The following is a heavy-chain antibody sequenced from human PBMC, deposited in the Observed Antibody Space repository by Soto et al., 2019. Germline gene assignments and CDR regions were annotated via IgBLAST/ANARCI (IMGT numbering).Heavy chain of an antibody. V-gene: IGHV3-23*01. Sequence: PGESLKISCAASGFTFSSYAMSWVRQAPGKGLEWVSAISGSGGSTYYADSVKGRFTISRDNSKNTLYPQMNSLRAEDTAVYYCAKAGVRAQTSWFDPWGQGTLVTSPQ. J-gene: IGHJ5*02. CDR2: ISGSGGST. D-gene: IGHD3-10*01. CDR1: GFTFSSYA. CDR3: AKAGVRAQTSWFDP.